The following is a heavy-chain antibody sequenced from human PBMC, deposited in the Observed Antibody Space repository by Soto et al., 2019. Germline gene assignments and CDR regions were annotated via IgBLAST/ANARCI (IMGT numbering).Heavy chain of an antibody. J-gene: IGHJ4*02. Sequence: PGGVPRLSCAASGFTFPSFAMGWVRQAPGKGLEWVSVINDSGGNTYYADSVKGRFTISRDNSKNTLYLQMDSLRAEDTAVYYCAKDATRTSGWYYFDYWGQGALVTVSS. CDR1: GFTFPSFA. D-gene: IGHD6-19*01. V-gene: IGHV3-23*01. CDR2: INDSGGNT. CDR3: AKDATRTSGWYYFDY.